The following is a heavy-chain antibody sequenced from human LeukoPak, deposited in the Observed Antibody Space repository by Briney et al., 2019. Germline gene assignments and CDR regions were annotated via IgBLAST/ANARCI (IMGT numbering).Heavy chain of an antibody. J-gene: IGHJ4*02. CDR3: AKDRGSYSTTADY. D-gene: IGHD1-26*01. CDR1: GFTSSDYG. Sequence: PGGSLRLSCAASGFTSSDYGIHWVRQAPGKGLEWVAVIWYDGTNKYYGDSVKGRFTISRDNSKNTLYLQMNSLRAEDTAVYYCAKDRGSYSTTADYWGQGTLVTVSS. CDR2: IWYDGTNK. V-gene: IGHV3-33*06.